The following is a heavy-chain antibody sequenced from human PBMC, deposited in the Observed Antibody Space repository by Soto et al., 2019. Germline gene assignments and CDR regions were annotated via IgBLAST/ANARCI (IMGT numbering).Heavy chain of an antibody. CDR3: ARGPVLVYAPRGYNWFDP. CDR1: GGSFSGYY. Sequence: PSETLSLTCAVYGGSFSGYYWSWIRQPPGKGLEWIGEINHSGSTNYNPSLKSRVTISVDTSKHQFSLKLSSVTAADTAVYYCARGPVLVYAPRGYNWFDPWGQATLGTV. J-gene: IGHJ5*02. CDR2: INHSGST. D-gene: IGHD2-8*01. V-gene: IGHV4-34*01.